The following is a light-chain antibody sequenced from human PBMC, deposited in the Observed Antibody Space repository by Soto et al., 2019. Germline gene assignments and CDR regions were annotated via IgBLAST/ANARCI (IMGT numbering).Light chain of an antibody. CDR1: QSVSSSY. CDR2: GAS. V-gene: IGKV3-20*01. CDR3: QQYGNSPPWT. J-gene: IGKJ1*01. Sequence: EIVLTQSPGALSLSPGERATLSCRASQSVSSSYLAWYQQKPGQAPRLLIYGASSRATGIPDRFSGSGSGTDFTLTISRLEPEDFAVYYCQQYGNSPPWTF.